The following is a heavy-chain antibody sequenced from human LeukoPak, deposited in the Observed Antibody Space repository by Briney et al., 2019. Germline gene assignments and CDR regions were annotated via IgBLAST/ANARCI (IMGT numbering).Heavy chain of an antibody. CDR2: IRSKANSYAT. J-gene: IGHJ5*02. CDR3: PGGSSGPFNWFDP. Sequence: PGRSLRLSCAASGFTFSGSAMHWVRQASGKGLEWVGRIRSKANSYATAYAASVKGRFTISRDDSKNTAYLQMNSLKTEDTAVYYCPGGSSGPFNWFDPWGQGTLVTVSS. D-gene: IGHD3-22*01. V-gene: IGHV3-73*01. CDR1: GFTFSGSA.